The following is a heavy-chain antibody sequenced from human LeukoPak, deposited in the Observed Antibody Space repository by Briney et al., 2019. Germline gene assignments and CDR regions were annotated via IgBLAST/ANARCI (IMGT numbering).Heavy chain of an antibody. J-gene: IGHJ5*02. CDR3: ASSPGIIGGWWFDP. V-gene: IGHV4-34*01. Sequence: KPSETLSLTCAVYGGSFSGYYWSWIRQPPGKGLEWVGEINHSGSTNYNPSLKSRVTISVDTSKNQFSLKLSSVTAADTAVYYCASSPGIIGGWWFDPWGQGTLVTVSS. D-gene: IGHD3-10*01. CDR1: GGSFSGYY. CDR2: INHSGST.